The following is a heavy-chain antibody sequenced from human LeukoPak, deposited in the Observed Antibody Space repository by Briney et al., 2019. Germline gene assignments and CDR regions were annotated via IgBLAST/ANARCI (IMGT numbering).Heavy chain of an antibody. V-gene: IGHV3-23*01. CDR1: GFTFSSYA. CDR3: AREASGDAFDI. CDR2: ISGGSGSI. Sequence: GGSLRLSCAASGFTFSSYAMGWVRQAPGSGLEWVSVISGGSGSIYYADSVKGRFTISRDNSKNTLYLQMNSLRAEDTAVYYCAREASGDAFDIWGQGTMVTVSS. J-gene: IGHJ3*02. D-gene: IGHD3-3*01.